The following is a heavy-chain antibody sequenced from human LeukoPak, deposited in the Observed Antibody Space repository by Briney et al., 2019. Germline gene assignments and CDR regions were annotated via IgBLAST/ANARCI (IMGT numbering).Heavy chain of an antibody. Sequence: PSQTLSLTCAVSGGSISNGGYSWSWIRQPPGKGLEWIGYLYHSGSTYYNPSLKSRVTISVDTSKNQFSLKLSSVTAADTAVYYCARGALDGYDSEFAFDIWGQGTMVTVSS. CDR1: GGSISNGGYS. J-gene: IGHJ3*02. D-gene: IGHD5-12*01. CDR2: LYHSGST. CDR3: ARGALDGYDSEFAFDI. V-gene: IGHV4-30-4*07.